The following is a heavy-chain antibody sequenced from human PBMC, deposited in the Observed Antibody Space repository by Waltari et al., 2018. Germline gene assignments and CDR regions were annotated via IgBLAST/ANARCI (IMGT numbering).Heavy chain of an antibody. J-gene: IGHJ4*02. Sequence: QVQLQESGPGLVKPSENLSLTCAVSGYSISSGYYWGWIRQPPGKGLEWIGSIYHSGSTYYNPSLKSRVTISVDTSKNQFSLKLSSVTAADTAVYYCARSARDQYSGYYWGQGTLVTVSS. CDR3: ARSARDQYSGYY. D-gene: IGHD5-12*01. V-gene: IGHV4-38-2*01. CDR1: GYSISSGYY. CDR2: IYHSGST.